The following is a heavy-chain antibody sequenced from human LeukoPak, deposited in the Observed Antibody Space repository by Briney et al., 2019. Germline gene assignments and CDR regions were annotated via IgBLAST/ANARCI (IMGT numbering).Heavy chain of an antibody. J-gene: IGHJ3*02. CDR1: GYTFTDYH. CDR3: ARRAREYSHDAFDI. V-gene: IGHV1-2*02. CDR2: INPNSRGT. Sequence: ASVKVSCKASGYTFTDYHLHWVRQAPGQGLEWMGWINPNSRGTDSAQKFQGRFSMTRDTSISTAYMELSRLRSDDTAVYYCARRAREYSHDAFDIWGQGTMVTVSS. D-gene: IGHD5-18*01.